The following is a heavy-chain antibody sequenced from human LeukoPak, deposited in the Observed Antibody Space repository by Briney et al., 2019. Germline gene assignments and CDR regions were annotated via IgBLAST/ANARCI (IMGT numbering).Heavy chain of an antibody. CDR1: GGLISLSYYY. D-gene: IGHD6-13*01. CDR2: IYHSGST. CDR3: ARVYSSSWYVQKYFDY. J-gene: IGHJ4*02. V-gene: IGHV4-39*07. Sequence: SETLSLTCSVSGGLISLSYYYWGWIRQPPGKGLEWIGSIYHSGSTYYNPSLKSRVTISVDTSKNQFSLKLSSVTAADTAVYYCARVYSSSWYVQKYFDYWGQGTLVTVSS.